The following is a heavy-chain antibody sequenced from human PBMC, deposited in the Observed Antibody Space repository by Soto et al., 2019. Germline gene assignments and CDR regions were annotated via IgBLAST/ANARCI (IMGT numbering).Heavy chain of an antibody. V-gene: IGHV4-31*03. D-gene: IGHD4-17*01. J-gene: IGHJ6*02. CDR1: GGSVNNADYF. Sequence: QVRLEESGPGLVKPSETLSLICSASGGSVNNADYFWNWIRHHPENGLEWIGYIYYSGSTRYNPSFKTRATLSIDTSKNQFSLRLNSVTVADTAVYFCARDADYGGSRGGMDVWGRGTTVTVSS. CDR2: IYYSGST. CDR3: ARDADYGGSRGGMDV.